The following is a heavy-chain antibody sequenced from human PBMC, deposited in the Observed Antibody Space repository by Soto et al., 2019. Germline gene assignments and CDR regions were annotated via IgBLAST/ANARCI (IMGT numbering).Heavy chain of an antibody. J-gene: IGHJ4*02. D-gene: IGHD3-22*01. CDR1: GYTFTSYD. V-gene: IGHV1-8*01. Sequence: QVQLVQSGAEVKKPGASVKVSCKASGYTFTSYDIHWVRQATGQGLEWMGWMNPNSGNTGYAQKFQGRVTMARNASISTAYMELRSLRSEDTALYYCARGTYYYASSGYANFDYWCQGTLVTVSS. CDR2: MNPNSGNT. CDR3: ARGTYYYASSGYANFDY.